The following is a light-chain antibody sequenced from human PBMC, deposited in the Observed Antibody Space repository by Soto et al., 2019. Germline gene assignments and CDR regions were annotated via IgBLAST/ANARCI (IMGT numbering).Light chain of an antibody. V-gene: IGLV2-14*03. CDR2: DVN. CDR1: GSDVGTYNY. J-gene: IGLJ2*01. Sequence: QSALTQPASVSGSPGQSVTISCTGTGSDVGTYNYVSWYQQHPDKVPKLMIYDVNSRPSGVSDRFSGSKSGNTASLTISGLQAEDEADYYCSSYTRSDIVVFGGGTKLTVL. CDR3: SSYTRSDIVV.